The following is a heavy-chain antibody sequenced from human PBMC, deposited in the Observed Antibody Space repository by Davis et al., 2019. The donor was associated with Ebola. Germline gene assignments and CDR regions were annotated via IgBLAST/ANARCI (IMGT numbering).Heavy chain of an antibody. J-gene: IGHJ4*02. V-gene: IGHV4-34*01. CDR2: INHSGST. D-gene: IGHD1-26*01. Sequence: SETLSLTCAVYGGSFSGYYWSWIRQPPGKGLEWIGEINHSGSTNYNPSLKSRFTISVDTSKNQFSLKLSSVTAADTAVYYCARGSGSGGYWGQGTLVTVSS. CDR3: ARGSGSGGY. CDR1: GGSFSGYY.